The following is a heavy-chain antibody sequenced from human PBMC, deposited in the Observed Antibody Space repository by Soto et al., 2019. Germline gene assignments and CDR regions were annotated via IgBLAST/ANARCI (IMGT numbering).Heavy chain of an antibody. J-gene: IGHJ4*02. D-gene: IGHD3-10*01. CDR2: IYPDDSDI. CDR3: ARRGRYYGSGSLLLVGLDY. V-gene: IGHV5-51*03. Sequence: EVQLVQSEAEVKKPGESLKISCKASGYTFTNYWIGWARQMPGKGLEWMGIIYPDDSDIRYSPAFQGQVTISADKSISTAYLQWSSLKASDTAMYYCARRGRYYGSGSLLLVGLDYWGQGTLVTVSS. CDR1: GYTFTNYW.